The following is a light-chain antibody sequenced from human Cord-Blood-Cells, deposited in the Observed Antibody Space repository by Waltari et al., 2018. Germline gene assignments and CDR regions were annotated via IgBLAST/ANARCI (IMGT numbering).Light chain of an antibody. J-gene: IGLJ2*01. CDR2: QDS. V-gene: IGLV3-1*01. CDR1: KLGDKY. Sequence: SYELTQPPSVSVSPGQTASITCSGNKLGDKYAFGYQQKPVQSPVRVIYQDSKRPSGIPERFSGSYSGNTATLTISGTQAMDEADYYCPALDSSNVVFGGGTKLTVL. CDR3: PALDSSNVV.